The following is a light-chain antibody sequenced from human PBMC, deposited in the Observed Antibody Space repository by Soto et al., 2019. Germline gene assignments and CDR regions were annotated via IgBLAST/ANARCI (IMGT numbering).Light chain of an antibody. CDR1: RSVSGF. V-gene: IGKV3-11*01. Sequence: ESKLTQSPSTLSLSPGERATLPCRASRSVSGFLAWYQQKPGQAPRLLIYDASNRATGIPARFSGSGSGTDFTLTISSLEPEDFAVYYCQQRYNWPSLTFAGGTKV. CDR3: QQRYNWPSLT. J-gene: IGKJ4*01. CDR2: DAS.